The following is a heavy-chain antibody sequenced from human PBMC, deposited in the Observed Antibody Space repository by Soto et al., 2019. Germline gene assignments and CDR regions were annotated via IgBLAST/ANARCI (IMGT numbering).Heavy chain of an antibody. CDR1: GGSISSGGYY. CDR2: IYYSGST. V-gene: IGHV4-31*03. CDR3: ARAPAGEVTLLHYYYYYSMDV. J-gene: IGHJ6*01. Sequence: SETLSLTCTVYGGSISSGGYYWSWIRQHPGKGLEWIGYIYYSGSTYYNPSLKSRVTISVDTSKNQFSLKLSSVTAADTAVYYCARAPAGEVTLLHYYYYYSMDVWGQGTTVTVSS. D-gene: IGHD3-16*01.